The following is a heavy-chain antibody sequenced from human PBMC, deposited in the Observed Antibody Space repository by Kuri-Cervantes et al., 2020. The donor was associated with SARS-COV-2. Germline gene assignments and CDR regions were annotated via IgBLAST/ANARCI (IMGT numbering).Heavy chain of an antibody. CDR2: IYWDDDK. D-gene: IGHD4-11*01. CDR1: GFSLTTSGVC. Sequence: SGPTLVKPTQTLTLTCTFSGFSLTTSGVCVGWIRQPPGKALEWLALIYWDDDKRYAPALQNRLTITKGTSKNQVVLTMTNVDPVDTATYYCVRIRAATVIADYWGQGTLVTVSS. CDR3: VRIRAATVIADY. J-gene: IGHJ4*02. V-gene: IGHV2-5*05.